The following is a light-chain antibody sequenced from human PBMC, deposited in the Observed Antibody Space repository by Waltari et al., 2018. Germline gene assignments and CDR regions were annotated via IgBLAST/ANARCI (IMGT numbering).Light chain of an antibody. V-gene: IGKV4-1*01. CDR2: WAS. CDR1: QTILYNSNNKNY. CDR3: QQYFDNPRT. Sequence: IVMTQSPDSLAVSLGERATSTCKSSQTILYNSNNKNYLAWYQQKPGQPPRLLIYWASSRDSGVPDRFSGSGSGTDFTLTISSLQAEDVAVYYCQQYFDNPRTFGQGTRLEIK. J-gene: IGKJ2*01.